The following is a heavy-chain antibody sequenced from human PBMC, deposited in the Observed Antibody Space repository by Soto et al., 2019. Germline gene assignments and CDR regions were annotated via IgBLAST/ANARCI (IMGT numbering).Heavy chain of an antibody. CDR1: GDSISSRDTY. Sequence: QVQLQESGPGLVKPSQTLSLTCSVSGDSISSRDTYWNWIRQHPGKGLEWIGYISYSGTTYYNPTLPSLVTPYSYTSKNVLSLTLSSVTAAATAVYCGARDPASSQGSGYLYSGLDVWGQGTAVTVSS. D-gene: IGHD6-25*01. V-gene: IGHV4-31*01. CDR3: ARDPASSQGSGYLYSGLDV. J-gene: IGHJ6*02. CDR2: ISYSGTT.